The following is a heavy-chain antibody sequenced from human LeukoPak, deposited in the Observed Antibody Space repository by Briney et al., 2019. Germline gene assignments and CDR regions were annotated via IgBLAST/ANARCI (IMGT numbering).Heavy chain of an antibody. V-gene: IGHV3-7*01. CDR1: GFTFSSYW. CDR2: IKQDGSEK. J-gene: IGHJ4*02. D-gene: IGHD1-26*01. CDR3: ARRRHSGSSQHFDY. Sequence: PGGSLRLSCAASGFTFSSYWMSWVRQAPGKGLEWVANIKQDGSEKYYVDSVKGRFTISRDNAKNSLYLQMNSLRAEDTAVYYCARRRHSGSSQHFDYWGQGTLVTVSS.